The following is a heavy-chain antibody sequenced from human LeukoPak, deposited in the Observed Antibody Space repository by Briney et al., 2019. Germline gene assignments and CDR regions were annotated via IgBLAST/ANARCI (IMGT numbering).Heavy chain of an antibody. V-gene: IGHV4-39*01. CDR1: GGSISSSSYY. D-gene: IGHD6-19*01. CDR3: ARQGHQPGGSGWYGADWYFDL. CDR2: IYYSGST. J-gene: IGHJ2*01. Sequence: PSETLSLTCTVSGGSISSSSYYWGWIRQPPGKGLEWVGSIYYSGSTYYNPSLKSRVTIYVDTSKNQFSLKLSSVTAEDTAVYYCARQGHQPGGSGWYGADWYFDLWGRGTLVTVSS.